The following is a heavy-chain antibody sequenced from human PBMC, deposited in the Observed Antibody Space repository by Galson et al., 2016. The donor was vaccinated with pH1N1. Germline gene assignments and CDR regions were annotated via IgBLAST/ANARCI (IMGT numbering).Heavy chain of an antibody. CDR3: AMVPRGEFLYYMDV. CDR1: GASVSSHY. V-gene: IGHV4-59*02. J-gene: IGHJ6*03. D-gene: IGHD3-16*01. CDR2: VDYKRNT. Sequence: LSLTCTVSGASVSSHYWSWIRQPPGKGLEWIGNVDYKRNTNYTPSLKSRVTISLDTSRNRFSLNLNSVTAADTAVYFCAMVPRGEFLYYMDVWGKGTTVTVSS.